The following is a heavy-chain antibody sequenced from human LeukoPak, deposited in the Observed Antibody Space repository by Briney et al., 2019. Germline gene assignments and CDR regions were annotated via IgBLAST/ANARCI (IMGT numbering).Heavy chain of an antibody. V-gene: IGHV3-33*01. J-gene: IGHJ6*02. D-gene: IGHD3-9*01. Sequence: PGRSLRLSCAASGFTFSSYGVHWVRQAPGKGLEWVAVIWYDGSNKYYADSVKGRFTISRDNSKNTLYLQMNSLRAEDTAVYYCARDLDDILTGYYYYYYGMDVWGQGTTVTVSS. CDR2: IWYDGSNK. CDR3: ARDLDDILTGYYYYYYGMDV. CDR1: GFTFSSYG.